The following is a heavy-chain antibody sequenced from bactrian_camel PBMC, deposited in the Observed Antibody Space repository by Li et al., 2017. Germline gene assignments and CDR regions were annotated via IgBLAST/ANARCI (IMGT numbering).Heavy chain of an antibody. CDR1: GRTYSKWC. V-gene: IGHV3S53*01. D-gene: IGHD1*01. CDR2: IANTGRT. Sequence: HVQLVESGGGSVRAGGSLRLSCAASGRTYSKWCMGWFRQAPGKEREGVATIANTGRTTYAVSVKGRFTISKDNARKTVYLQMNSLQPDDTAMYYSAADWGRCYVIGKVDLGRIDHWGLGTQVTVS. J-gene: IGHJ4*01. CDR3: AADWGRCYVIGKVDLGRIDH.